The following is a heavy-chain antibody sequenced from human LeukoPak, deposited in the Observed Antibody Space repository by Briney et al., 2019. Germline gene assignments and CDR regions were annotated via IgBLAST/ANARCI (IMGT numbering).Heavy chain of an antibody. V-gene: IGHV3-66*01. CDR3: ARRATSERGYSYGLDY. J-gene: IGHJ4*02. D-gene: IGHD5-18*01. Sequence: GGSLRLSCAVSGFTLSHYWMTWVRQAPGKGLEWVSFIYSGGNTHYSDSVKGRFTISRDNSKNTLYLQMNSLRAEDTAVYYCARRATSERGYSYGLDYWGQGTLVTVSS. CDR1: GFTLSHYW. CDR2: IYSGGNT.